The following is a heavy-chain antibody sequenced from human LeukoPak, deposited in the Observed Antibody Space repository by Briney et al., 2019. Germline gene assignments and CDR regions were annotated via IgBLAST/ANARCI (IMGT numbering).Heavy chain of an antibody. Sequence: SETLSLTCTVSGGSISSYYWSWIRQPPGKGLEWIGYIYYSGSTNYNPSLKSRVTISVDRSKNQFSLKLSSVTAADTAVYYCARGTVTHFDYWGQGTLVTVSS. CDR1: GGSISSYY. J-gene: IGHJ4*02. CDR3: ARGTVTHFDY. D-gene: IGHD4-17*01. CDR2: IYYSGST. V-gene: IGHV4-59*12.